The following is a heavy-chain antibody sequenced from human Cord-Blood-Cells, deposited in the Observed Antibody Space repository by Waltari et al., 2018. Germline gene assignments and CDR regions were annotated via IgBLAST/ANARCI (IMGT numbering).Heavy chain of an antibody. CDR3: ARDVSGGSLLGWYFDL. Sequence: QVQLVQSGAEVKKPGASVKVSCKASGYTFTGYSMHWVRQAPGQGLEWMGWINPNSGGTNYAQKCQGRVTMTRDTSISTAYMELSRLRSDDTAVYYCARDVSGGSLLGWYFDLWGRGTLVTVSS. V-gene: IGHV1-2*02. CDR1: GYTFTGYS. J-gene: IGHJ2*01. D-gene: IGHD2-15*01. CDR2: INPNSGGT.